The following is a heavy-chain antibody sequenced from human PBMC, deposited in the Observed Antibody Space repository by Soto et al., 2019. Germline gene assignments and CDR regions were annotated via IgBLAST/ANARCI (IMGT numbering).Heavy chain of an antibody. V-gene: IGHV4-31*03. CDR3: ARGGSLIAAAPLDY. CDR1: GGSISSGGYY. Sequence: PSETLSLTCTVSGGSISSGGYYWSWIRQHPGKGLGWIGYIYYSGSTYYNPSLKSRVTISVDTSKNQFSLKLSSVTAADTAVYYCARGGSLIAAAPLDYWGQGTLVTVSS. CDR2: IYYSGST. D-gene: IGHD6-13*01. J-gene: IGHJ4*02.